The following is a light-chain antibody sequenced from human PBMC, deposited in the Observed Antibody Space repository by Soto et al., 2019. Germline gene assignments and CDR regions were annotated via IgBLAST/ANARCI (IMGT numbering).Light chain of an antibody. CDR3: QQYYSTPLT. V-gene: IGKV4-1*01. J-gene: IGKJ1*01. Sequence: DIVMTQSPDSLAVSLGERATINCKSSQSVLYSSNNKNYLAWYQQRPGQPRKLLIYWASTRESGVPDRVSGSGSGSDFTLTISSLQAEDVAVYYCQQYYSTPLTFGQGNKVEIK. CDR2: WAS. CDR1: QSVLYSSNNKNY.